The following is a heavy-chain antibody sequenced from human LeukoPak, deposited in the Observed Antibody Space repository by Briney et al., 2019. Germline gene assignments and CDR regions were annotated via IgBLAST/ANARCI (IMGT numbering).Heavy chain of an antibody. Sequence: AGSLRLSCTVSGFTFSSYSMNWVRQAPGKGLEWVSSITSSSSNIYYGASVKGRFTISRDNAKNSVYLQMNSLRAEDAAVYYCARDGPPTGIPLDIWGQGTMVTVSS. CDR3: ARDGPPTGIPLDI. CDR2: ITSSSSNI. CDR1: GFTFSSYS. J-gene: IGHJ3*02. D-gene: IGHD3-10*01. V-gene: IGHV3-21*01.